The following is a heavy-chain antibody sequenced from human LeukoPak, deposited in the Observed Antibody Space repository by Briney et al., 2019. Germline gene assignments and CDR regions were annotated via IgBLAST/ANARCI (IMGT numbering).Heavy chain of an antibody. D-gene: IGHD1-14*01. Sequence: GGSLRLSCAASGFTFSKYAMNWVRQAPGKGLEWVSAISGSGGRTYYADSVKGRFTISRDNSKDTLYLQMNRLRAEDTAVYYCAKPARTDYADYWGQGTLVTVSS. V-gene: IGHV3-23*01. CDR2: ISGSGGRT. J-gene: IGHJ4*02. CDR1: GFTFSKYA. CDR3: AKPARTDYADY.